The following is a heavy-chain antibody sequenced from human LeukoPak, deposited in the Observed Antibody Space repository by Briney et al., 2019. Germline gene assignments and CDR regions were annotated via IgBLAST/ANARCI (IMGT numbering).Heavy chain of an antibody. V-gene: IGHV3-21*01. CDR1: GFTFSSYS. J-gene: IGHJ6*03. D-gene: IGHD1-26*01. CDR2: ISSSSSYI. Sequence: GGSLRLSCAASGFTFSSYSMNWVRQAPGKGLEWVSSISSSSSYIYYADSVKGRFTISRDNAKNSLYLQMNSLRAEDTAVYYCARDPYSGRNGNYYYYFMDVWGKGTTVTISS. CDR3: ARDPYSGRNGNYYYYFMDV.